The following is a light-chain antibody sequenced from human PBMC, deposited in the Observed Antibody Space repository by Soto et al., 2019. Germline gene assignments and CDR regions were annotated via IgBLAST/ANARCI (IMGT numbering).Light chain of an antibody. Sequence: QSALTQPASVSGSPGQSITISCSGTRSDIGSYNYVAWYQQFPGKTPKILIYGVSNRPSGVSSRFSGSKSGNTASLTISGLQAEDEADYYCISYTGSSTSSVFGSGTKVTVL. CDR3: ISYTGSSTSSV. CDR1: RSDIGSYNY. V-gene: IGLV2-14*01. CDR2: GVS. J-gene: IGLJ1*01.